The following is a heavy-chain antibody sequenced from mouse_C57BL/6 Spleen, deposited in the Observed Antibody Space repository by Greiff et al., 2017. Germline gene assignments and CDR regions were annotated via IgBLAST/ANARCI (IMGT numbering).Heavy chain of an antibody. CDR2: INPNNGGT. J-gene: IGHJ2*01. D-gene: IGHD2-3*01. Sequence: EVQLQQSGPELVKPGASVKMSCKASGYTFTDYNMHWVKQSHGKSLEWIGYINPNNGGTSYNQKFKGKATLTVNKSSSTAYMELRSLTSEDSAVYYCASDGYYEKDYFDYWGQGTTLTVSS. CDR1: GYTFTDYN. CDR3: ASDGYYEKDYFDY. V-gene: IGHV1-22*01.